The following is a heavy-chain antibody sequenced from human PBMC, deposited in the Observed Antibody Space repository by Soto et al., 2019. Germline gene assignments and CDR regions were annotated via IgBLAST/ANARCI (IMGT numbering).Heavy chain of an antibody. D-gene: IGHD3-22*01. V-gene: IGHV3-30-3*01. Sequence: GGSLRLSCAASGFTFSSYGMHWVRQAPGKGLGWVAVISYDGSNKYYADSVKGRFTISRDNSKNTLYLQMNSLRAEDTAVYYCASCITLIVVVTQGYAFDIWGQGTTVTV. CDR2: ISYDGSNK. J-gene: IGHJ3*02. CDR3: ASCITLIVVVTQGYAFDI. CDR1: GFTFSSYG.